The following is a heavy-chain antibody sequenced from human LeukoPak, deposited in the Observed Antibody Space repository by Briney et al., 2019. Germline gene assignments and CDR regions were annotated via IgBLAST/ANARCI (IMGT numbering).Heavy chain of an antibody. V-gene: IGHV4-39*01. CDR2: IYYSGST. CDR1: GVSISSSSYY. Sequence: PSETLSLTCTVSGVSISSSSYYWGWIRQPPGKGLEWIGSIYYSGSTYYHPSLKSRVTISVDTSKNQFSLKLSSVTAADTAVYYCARQEGSQNFDYWGQGTLVTVSS. CDR3: ARQEGSQNFDY. J-gene: IGHJ4*02.